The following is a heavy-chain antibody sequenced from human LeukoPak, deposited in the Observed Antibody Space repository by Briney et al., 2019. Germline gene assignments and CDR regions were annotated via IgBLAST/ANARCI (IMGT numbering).Heavy chain of an antibody. D-gene: IGHD6-13*01. V-gene: IGHV4-4*07. CDR2: IYSTGST. CDR3: ARGIADPYSFDS. Sequence: PSETLSLTCTVSGGSINFYYWSWIRQPAGKGLEWIGRIYSTGSTNYSPSLKSRVTMSVDKSKNQFSLNLSSVTAADTAVHYCARGIADPYSFDSWGQGTLVTVSS. CDR1: GGSINFYY. J-gene: IGHJ4*02.